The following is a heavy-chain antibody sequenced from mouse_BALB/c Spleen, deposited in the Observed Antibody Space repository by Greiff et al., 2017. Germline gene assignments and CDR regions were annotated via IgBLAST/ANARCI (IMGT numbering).Heavy chain of an antibody. D-gene: IGHD1-1*02. V-gene: IGHV3-6*02. CDR3: ARDSLWGFAY. J-gene: IGHJ3*01. CDR1: GYSITSGYY. CDR2: ISYDGSN. Sequence: DVKLQESGPGLVKPSQSLSLTCSVTGYSITSGYYWNWIRQFPGNKLEWMGYISYDGSNNYNPSLKNRISITRDTSKNQFFLKLNSVTTEDTATYYCARDSLWGFAYWGQGTLVTVSA.